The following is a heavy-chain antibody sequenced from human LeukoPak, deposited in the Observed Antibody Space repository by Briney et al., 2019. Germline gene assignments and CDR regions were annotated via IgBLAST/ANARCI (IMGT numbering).Heavy chain of an antibody. CDR2: INHSGST. D-gene: IGHD1-26*01. J-gene: IGHJ4*02. V-gene: IGHV4-34*01. CDR3: ARGGRIVGATTRY. CDR1: GGSFSGYY. Sequence: SETLSLTCAVYGGSFSGYYWSWIRRPPGKGLEWIGEINHSGSTNYNPSLKSRVTISVDTSKNQFSLKLSSVTAADTAVYYCARGGRIVGATTRYWGQGTLVTVSS.